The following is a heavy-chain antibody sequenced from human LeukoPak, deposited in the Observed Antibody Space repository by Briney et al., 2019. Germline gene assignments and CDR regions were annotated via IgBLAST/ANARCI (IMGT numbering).Heavy chain of an antibody. CDR2: INPNSGGT. D-gene: IGHD3-3*02. CDR3: ARGKEGSSVLFAFEF. Sequence: ASVKVSCKASGYIFTGYYIHWVRQAPGQGLEWIGWINPNSGGTNYAQKFQGRVTMTRDTSINTAYMDLSGLRSDDTAVYFCARGKEGSSVLFAFEFWGQGTLVTVSS. J-gene: IGHJ4*02. V-gene: IGHV1-2*02. CDR1: GYIFTGYY.